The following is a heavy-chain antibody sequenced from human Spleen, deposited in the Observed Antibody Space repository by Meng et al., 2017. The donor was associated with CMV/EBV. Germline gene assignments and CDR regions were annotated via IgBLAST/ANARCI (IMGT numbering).Heavy chain of an antibody. V-gene: IGHV3-74*01. CDR3: ARDLPDF. J-gene: IGHJ3*01. Sequence: GESLKISCAASGFTFSSYWMHWVRQAPGKGLVWVSRINSDGSSTSYADSVKGRFTISRDNSQNTLYLEMNSLRSEDTALYFCARDLPDFWGQGTMVTVSS. CDR2: INSDGSST. CDR1: GFTFSSYW.